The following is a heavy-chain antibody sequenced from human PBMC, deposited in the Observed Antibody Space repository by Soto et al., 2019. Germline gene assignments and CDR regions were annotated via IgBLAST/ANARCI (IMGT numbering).Heavy chain of an antibody. CDR2: LSESGPTS. D-gene: IGHD6-19*01. V-gene: IGHV3-23*01. CDR3: ARIRSSGWYTFPAPLDH. J-gene: IGHJ4*01. CDR1: GFTFSDYA. Sequence: EVQLLESGGGLVQPGGSLRLSCVASGFTFSDYAMSWVRQAPGKGLEWVSGLSESGPTSFYADSVQGRFTISRDNSKNYLSLRMDSLRIEDTAIYYCARIRSSGWYTFPAPLDHWGHGLLVTVSS.